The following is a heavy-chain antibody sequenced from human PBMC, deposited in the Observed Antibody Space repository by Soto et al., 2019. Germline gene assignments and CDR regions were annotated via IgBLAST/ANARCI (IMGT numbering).Heavy chain of an antibody. CDR3: ALTRYCGGDCSTAYYYGMDV. J-gene: IGHJ6*02. Sequence: ASVKVSCKASGYTFTSYAMHWVRQAPGQRLEWMGWINAGNGNTKYSQKFQGRVNITRDTSASTAYMELSSLRSEDTAVYYCALTRYCGGDCSTAYYYGMDVWGQGTTVTVSS. CDR2: INAGNGNT. CDR1: GYTFTSYA. D-gene: IGHD2-21*02. V-gene: IGHV1-3*01.